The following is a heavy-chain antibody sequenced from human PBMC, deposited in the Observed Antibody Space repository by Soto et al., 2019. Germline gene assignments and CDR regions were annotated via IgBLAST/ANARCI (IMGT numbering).Heavy chain of an antibody. Sequence: GGSLRLSCAASGFTFSSYSMNWVRQAPGKGLEWVSSISSSSSYIYYADSVKGRFTISRDNAKNSLYLQMNSLRAEDTAVYYCASHVDIVATIDNPQNWGQGTLVTVSS. J-gene: IGHJ4*02. CDR1: GFTFSSYS. CDR3: ASHVDIVATIDNPQN. D-gene: IGHD5-12*01. V-gene: IGHV3-21*01. CDR2: ISSSSSYI.